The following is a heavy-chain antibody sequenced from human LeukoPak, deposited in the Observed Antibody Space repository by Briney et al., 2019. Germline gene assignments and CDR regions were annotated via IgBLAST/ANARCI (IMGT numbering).Heavy chain of an antibody. V-gene: IGHV4-59*01. CDR1: GGSISGYY. J-gene: IGHJ6*02. CDR3: TRAPPIFQLYHGTDV. Sequence: SETLSLTCTVAGGSISGYYWNWIRQSPGKGLEWIGYIFNSVSTNYNPSLKSRVTISVDTSKSQFSLKVSSVTAADTAVYYCTRAPPIFQLYHGTDVWGQGTTVTVSS. D-gene: IGHD3-9*01. CDR2: IFNSVST.